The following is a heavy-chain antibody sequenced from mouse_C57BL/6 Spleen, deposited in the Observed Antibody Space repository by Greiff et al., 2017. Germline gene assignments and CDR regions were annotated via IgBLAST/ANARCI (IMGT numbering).Heavy chain of an antibody. V-gene: IGHV10-1*01. CDR2: IRSKSNNYAT. D-gene: IGHD2-5*01. Sequence: EVQLVESGGGLVQPKGSLKLSCAASGFSFNTYAMNWVRQAPGKGLEWVARIRSKSNNYATYYADSVKDRFTISRDESESMLYLQMNNLKTEDTXMYYCVRQSNGAMDYWGQGTSVTVSS. J-gene: IGHJ4*01. CDR1: GFSFNTYA. CDR3: VRQSNGAMDY.